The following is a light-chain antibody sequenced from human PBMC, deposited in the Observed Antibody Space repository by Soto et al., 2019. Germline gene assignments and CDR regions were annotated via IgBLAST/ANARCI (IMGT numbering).Light chain of an antibody. Sequence: QSVLTQPSSVSGAPGQTVTISCTGSSSNIGAEYDVHWYQQLPGGAPKLLIYESSDRLSGVPDRFSGSKSGASASLAITGLQAEDEANYYCQSYDSSLSVVVFGGGTKPPS. CDR2: ESS. CDR1: SSNIGAEYD. CDR3: QSYDSSLSVVV. J-gene: IGLJ2*01. V-gene: IGLV1-40*01.